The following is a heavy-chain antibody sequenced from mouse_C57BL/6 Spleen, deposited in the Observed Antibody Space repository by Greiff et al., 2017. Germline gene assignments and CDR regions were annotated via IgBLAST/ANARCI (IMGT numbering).Heavy chain of an antibody. CDR3: ASYYGSSYGYFDV. V-gene: IGHV1-19*01. J-gene: IGHJ1*03. CDR1: GYTFTDYY. D-gene: IGHD1-1*01. Sequence: EVQLQQSGPVLVKPGASVKMSCTASGYTFTDYYMNWVKQSHGKSLEWIGVINPYNGGTSYNKKFKGKATLTVDKSSSTAYMELNSLTSEDSAVYYCASYYGSSYGYFDVWGTGTTVTVSS. CDR2: INPYNGGT.